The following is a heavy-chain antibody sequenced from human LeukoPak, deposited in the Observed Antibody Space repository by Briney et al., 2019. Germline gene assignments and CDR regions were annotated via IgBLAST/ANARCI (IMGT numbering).Heavy chain of an antibody. V-gene: IGHV4-34*01. Sequence: KPSETLSLTCAVYGGSFSGYYWSWIRQPPGKGLEWIGEINHSGSTNYNPSLKSRVTISVDTSKNQFSLKLSSVTAADTAVYYCASGGYNFDYWGQGTLVTVSS. CDR3: ASGGYNFDY. J-gene: IGHJ4*02. CDR1: GGSFSGYY. CDR2: INHSGST. D-gene: IGHD5-18*01.